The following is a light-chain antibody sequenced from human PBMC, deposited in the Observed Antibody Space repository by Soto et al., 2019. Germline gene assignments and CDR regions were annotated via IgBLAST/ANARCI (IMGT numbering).Light chain of an antibody. CDR1: SGHSSYI. CDR2: LEGSGSY. J-gene: IGLJ1*01. CDR3: ETWDSNTRDV. Sequence: QLVLTQSSSASASLGSSVKLTCTLSSGHSSYIIAWHQQQPGKAPRYLMKLEGSGSYNKGSGVPDRFSGSSSGADRYLTISNLQSEDEADYYCETWDSNTRDVFGTGTKLTVL. V-gene: IGLV4-60*03.